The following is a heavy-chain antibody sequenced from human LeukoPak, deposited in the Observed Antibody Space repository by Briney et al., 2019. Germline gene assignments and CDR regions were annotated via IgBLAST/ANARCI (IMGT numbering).Heavy chain of an antibody. CDR3: ARVRFGYCSSTSCQLVDAFDI. D-gene: IGHD2-2*03. V-gene: IGHV1-46*02. J-gene: IGHJ3*02. Sequence: ASVKVSCKASGYTFNKFYMHWVRQAPGQGLEWMGIVNPSDGYTTYAQKFQGRVTMTRDTSISTAYMELSRLRSDDTAVYYCARVRFGYCSSTSCQLVDAFDIWGQGTMVTVSS. CDR1: GYTFNKFY. CDR2: VNPSDGYT.